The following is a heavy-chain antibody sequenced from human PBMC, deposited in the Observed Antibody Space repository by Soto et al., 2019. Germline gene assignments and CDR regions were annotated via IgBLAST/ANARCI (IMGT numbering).Heavy chain of an antibody. J-gene: IGHJ4*02. CDR3: ARDKDQYDFWGGTLDS. Sequence: QAQLVESGGGVVQPERSLRLSCTASNFVFSVYSLHWVRQAPGKGLEWVALISYTISRDNSKNTLYLQMNSLRREDTAVYYCARDKDQYDFWGGTLDSWGQGTLVTFSS. CDR1: NFVFSVYS. CDR2: ISY. D-gene: IGHD3-3*01. V-gene: IGHV3-30*04.